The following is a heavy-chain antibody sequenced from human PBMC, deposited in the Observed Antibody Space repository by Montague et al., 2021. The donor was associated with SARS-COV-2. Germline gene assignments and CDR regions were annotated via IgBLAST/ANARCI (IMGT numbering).Heavy chain of an antibody. CDR2: IKLFGRT. Sequence: SETLSLTCAVSGASFDDNHRCWIRQRPGTGLDWIGDIKLFGRTXXXPSXXXQAPISVYTSKSQFALKLTFATAAATAAYICASGHLSVSMIVVFFTSASYYFCYWGQRAQGTVS. CDR3: ASGHLSVSMIVVFFTSASYYFCY. CDR1: GASFDDNH. J-gene: IGHJ4*02. V-gene: IGHV4-34*01. D-gene: IGHD3-22*01.